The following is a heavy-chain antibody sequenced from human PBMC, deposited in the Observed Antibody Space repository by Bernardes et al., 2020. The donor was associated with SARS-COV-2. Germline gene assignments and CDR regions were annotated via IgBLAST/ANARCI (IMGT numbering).Heavy chain of an antibody. Sequence: SETLSLTCSVSSGAISIHHWSWIRQSPGKGLEWIGFVSYRGRTTYNPSLKSRVSISVDTSKNQFSLKLRSVTAADTAVYYCARDLAFYTYGQGGALDVWGQGTTVTVSS. CDR2: VSYRGRT. D-gene: IGHD5-18*01. CDR3: ARDLAFYTYGQGGALDV. V-gene: IGHV4-59*11. J-gene: IGHJ6*02. CDR1: SGAISIHH.